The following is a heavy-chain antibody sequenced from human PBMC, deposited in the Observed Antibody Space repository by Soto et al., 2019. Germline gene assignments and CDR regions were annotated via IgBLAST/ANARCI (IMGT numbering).Heavy chain of an antibody. J-gene: IGHJ1*01. CDR2: IIPVLGIT. CDR1: GCTFSGYA. Sequence: SVKVSCKASGCTFSGYAINWVRQAPGQGLEWMGGIIPVLGITNYAQKFQVRITIAADESTGTAHMDLRSRRSEDTAVYYCAKDPRSITGTTSNEECQHWGQGTLVTVS. V-gene: IGHV1-69*13. D-gene: IGHD1-20*01. CDR3: AKDPRSITGTTSNEECQH.